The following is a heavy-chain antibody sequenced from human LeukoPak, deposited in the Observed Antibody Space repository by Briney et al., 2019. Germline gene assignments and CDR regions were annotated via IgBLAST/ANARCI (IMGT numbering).Heavy chain of an antibody. D-gene: IGHD2-15*01. J-gene: IGHJ5*02. Sequence: GGSLRLSCAASGFTFSSYNMNWVRQAPGKGLEWVSYISSSSSNIYYADSVKGRFTISRDNSKNSLYLQMNSLRAEDTALYYCAKDGCSGGSCYSDHWFDPWGQGTLVTVSS. CDR3: AKDGCSGGSCYSDHWFDP. V-gene: IGHV3-48*04. CDR1: GFTFSSYN. CDR2: ISSSSSNI.